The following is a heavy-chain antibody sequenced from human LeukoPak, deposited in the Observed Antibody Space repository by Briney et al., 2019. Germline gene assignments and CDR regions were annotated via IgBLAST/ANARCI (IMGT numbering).Heavy chain of an antibody. CDR2: INHSGST. D-gene: IGHD1-20*01. CDR3: ARGYNWNY. Sequence: KPSETLSLTCAVYGGSFSGYYWSWIRRPPGKGLEWSGEINHSGSTNYNPSLKSRVTISVDTSKNQFSLKLSSLTAADTAVYYCARGYNWNYWGQGTLVTVSS. J-gene: IGHJ4*02. CDR1: GGSFSGYY. V-gene: IGHV4-34*01.